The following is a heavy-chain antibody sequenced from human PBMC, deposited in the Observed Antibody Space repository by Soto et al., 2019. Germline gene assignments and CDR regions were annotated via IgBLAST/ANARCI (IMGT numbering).Heavy chain of an antibody. CDR1: GFTFSSYW. J-gene: IGHJ3*02. D-gene: IGHD6-19*01. CDR2: INSDGSST. Sequence: PGGSLRLSCAASGFTFSSYWMHWVRQAPGKGLVWVSRINSDGSSTSYADSVKGRFTISRDNAKNTLYLQMNSLRAEDTAVYYCARDRVFPQWLATSDGFDIWGQGTMVTVSS. CDR3: ARDRVFPQWLATSDGFDI. V-gene: IGHV3-74*01.